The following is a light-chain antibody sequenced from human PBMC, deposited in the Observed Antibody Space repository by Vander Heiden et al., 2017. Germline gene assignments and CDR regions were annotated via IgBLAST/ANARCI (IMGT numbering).Light chain of an antibody. J-gene: IGLJ1*01. CDR2: KVS. CDR1: CRDVGGYNN. V-gene: IGLV2-14*01. CDR3: CSYTSTSTLV. Sequence: QSALTQPASASGSPGQSIASSCTGTCRDVGGYNNVSWFQQHRGKAPKLMIYKVSSRPSGVSNRFSGSKSGNTASLTISGLQAEDEADYYCCSYTSTSTLVFGTGTKLTVL.